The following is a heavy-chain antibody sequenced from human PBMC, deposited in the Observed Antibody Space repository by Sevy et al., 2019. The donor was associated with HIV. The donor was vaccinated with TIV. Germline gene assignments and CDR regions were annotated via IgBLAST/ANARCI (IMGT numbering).Heavy chain of an antibody. Sequence: ASVKVSCKASGYTFTDYYMHWVRQAPGQGLEWMGWINPNNGGTDYAQTFQGRVAMTRDTSISTAYMELSRLRSDDTAVYYCARVYTGSSLPFDHWGQGTLVTVSS. D-gene: IGHD1-26*01. V-gene: IGHV1-2*02. J-gene: IGHJ4*02. CDR3: ARVYTGSSLPFDH. CDR2: INPNNGGT. CDR1: GYTFTDYY.